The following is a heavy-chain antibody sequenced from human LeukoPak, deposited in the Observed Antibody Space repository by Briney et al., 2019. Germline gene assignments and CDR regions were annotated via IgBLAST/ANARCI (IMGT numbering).Heavy chain of an antibody. Sequence: SVKVSCKASGGTFNNSAISWVRQAPGQGLEWLGGIMPLFGTAGYAQKFQSRVTITKDESTRTVYLELTSLTSDDTAVYYCARDVHGDYGSGWFDPWGQGTLVSVSS. D-gene: IGHD4-17*01. CDR3: ARDVHGDYGSGWFDP. CDR2: IMPLFGTA. J-gene: IGHJ5*02. V-gene: IGHV1-69*05. CDR1: GGTFNNSA.